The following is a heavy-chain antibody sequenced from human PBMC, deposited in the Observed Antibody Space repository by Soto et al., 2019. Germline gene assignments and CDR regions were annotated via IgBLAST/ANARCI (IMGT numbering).Heavy chain of an antibody. J-gene: IGHJ4*02. Sequence: TGGSLRLSCAASGFTFSDYAMHWVRHVPGQGLEWVSRISPDGRTTTYADSVKGRFTISRDNAKSTLYLQMNSLTVEDGAVYYCADSWLPTSYWGPGTLVTVSS. CDR3: ADSWLPTSY. V-gene: IGHV3-74*01. CDR2: ISPDGRTT. D-gene: IGHD3-10*01. CDR1: GFTFSDYA.